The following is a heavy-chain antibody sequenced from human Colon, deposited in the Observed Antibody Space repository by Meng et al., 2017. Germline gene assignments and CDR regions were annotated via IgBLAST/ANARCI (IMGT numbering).Heavy chain of an antibody. V-gene: IGHV4-59*01. CDR1: GGSLRRYS. J-gene: IGHJ4*02. Sequence: QVQLPESGPGLVRPSETLSLSCTVSGGSLRRYSWSWLRQSPGKGLEWIGYIYYNGNTNYNPSLKSRVTISLDMSENQVSLNLTSVTAADTAVYYCARGDVAYCGGDCYPVWGQGTLVTVSS. D-gene: IGHD2-21*02. CDR3: ARGDVAYCGGDCYPV. CDR2: IYYNGNT.